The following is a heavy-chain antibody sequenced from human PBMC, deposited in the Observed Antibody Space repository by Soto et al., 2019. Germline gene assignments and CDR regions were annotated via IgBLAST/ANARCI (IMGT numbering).Heavy chain of an antibody. V-gene: IGHV1-69*06. Sequence: QVQLVQSGTVVQRRGSSVKVSCQASGGTFSSHGMAWVRQAPGQGLEWMGGIIPTFGTPTYAPKFQGRVTITAAKSTNTAYMELSSLRSEATAVYYCASERSAQYSAFWGQGTLITVSS. D-gene: IGHD1-26*01. CDR2: IIPTFGTP. CDR3: ASERSAQYSAF. J-gene: IGHJ4*02. CDR1: GGTFSSHG.